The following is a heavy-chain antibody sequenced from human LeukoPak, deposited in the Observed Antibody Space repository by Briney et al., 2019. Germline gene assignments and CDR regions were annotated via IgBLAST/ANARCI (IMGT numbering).Heavy chain of an antibody. V-gene: IGHV1-24*01. CDR3: ATLTNTPRYSGSYY. CDR2: FDPEDGET. J-gene: IGHJ4*02. CDR1: GYTLTELS. Sequence: GASVKVSCKVSGYTLTELSMHWERQAPGKGLEWMGGFDPEDGETIYAQKFQGRVTMTEDTSTDTAYMELSSLRSEDTAVYYCATLTNTPRYSGSYYWGQGTLVTVSS. D-gene: IGHD1-26*01.